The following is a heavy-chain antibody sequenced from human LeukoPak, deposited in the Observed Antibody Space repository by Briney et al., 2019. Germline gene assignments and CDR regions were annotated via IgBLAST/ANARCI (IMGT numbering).Heavy chain of an antibody. Sequence: GGSLRLFCTVSWFTLSSNFLRWVRPAPGKGLDWVSGITGNWSTYFQASVKVRFTHSRDNSRNTVYLQMNSLRAEDTAVYYCANDLGWIQLNLGRGQGTLVTVSS. V-gene: IGHV3-53*01. CDR3: ANDLGWIQLNLG. D-gene: IGHD5-18*01. J-gene: IGHJ4*02. CDR1: WFTLSSNF. CDR2: ITGNWST.